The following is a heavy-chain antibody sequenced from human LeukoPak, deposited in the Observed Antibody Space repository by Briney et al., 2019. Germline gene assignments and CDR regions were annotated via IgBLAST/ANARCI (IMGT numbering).Heavy chain of an antibody. Sequence: GGSLRLSCAASGFTFSSYWMSWVRQAPGKGLEWVANIKQDGSEKYYVDSVKGRFTISRDNAKNSLYLQMNSLRAEDTAVYYCARVRERVRGISRWFDPWGQGTLVTVSS. CDR2: IKQDGSEK. CDR1: GFTFSSYW. CDR3: ARVRERVRGISRWFDP. V-gene: IGHV3-7*04. J-gene: IGHJ5*02. D-gene: IGHD3-10*01.